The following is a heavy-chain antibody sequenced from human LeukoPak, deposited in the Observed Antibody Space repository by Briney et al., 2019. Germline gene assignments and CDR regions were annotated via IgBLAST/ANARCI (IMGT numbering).Heavy chain of an antibody. J-gene: IGHJ6*02. CDR3: ARVDIVVVPAAKGPYYYYGMDV. CDR2: ISAYNGNT. Sequence: ASVKVSCKASGYTFTSYGISWVRQAPGQGLEWMGWISAYNGNTNYAQKLQGRVTMPKDKSTGPAYMGLRSLRSDDTAVYYCARVDIVVVPAAKGPYYYYGMDVWGQGTTVTVSS. D-gene: IGHD2-2*03. V-gene: IGHV1-18*01. CDR1: GYTFTSYG.